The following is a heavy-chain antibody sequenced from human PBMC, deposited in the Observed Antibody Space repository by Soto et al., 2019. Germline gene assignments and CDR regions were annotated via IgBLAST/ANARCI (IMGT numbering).Heavy chain of an antibody. D-gene: IGHD2-8*01. CDR1: GYTFTSYG. CDR3: ARSGLGYCTNGVCPNWFDP. V-gene: IGHV1-18*01. J-gene: IGHJ5*02. CDR2: ISAYNGNT. Sequence: QVQLVQSGAEVKKPGASVKVSCKASGYTFTSYGISWVRQAPGQGLEWMGWISAYNGNTNYAQKLHGRVTMTTETSTSTAYMELRGLRSDDTAVYYCARSGLGYCTNGVCPNWFDPWGQGTLVTVSS.